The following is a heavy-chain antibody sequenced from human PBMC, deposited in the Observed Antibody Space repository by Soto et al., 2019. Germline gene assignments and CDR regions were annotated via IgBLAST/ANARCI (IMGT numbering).Heavy chain of an antibody. CDR2: INHGGST. CDR3: ARARSIAVYDS. V-gene: IGHV4-34*01. Sequence: PSETLSLTCAVYGGSFSFHSWTWIRQPPGKGLEWIGEINHGGSTNYNTSLKSRVTIPEDTSKNQFSLKLSSVTAADTAIYYCARARSIAVYDSWGQGTLVTV. J-gene: IGHJ4*02. D-gene: IGHD6-19*01. CDR1: GGSFSFHS.